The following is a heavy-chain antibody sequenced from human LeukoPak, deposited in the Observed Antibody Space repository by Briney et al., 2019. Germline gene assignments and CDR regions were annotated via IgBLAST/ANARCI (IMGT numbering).Heavy chain of an antibody. J-gene: IGHJ4*02. CDR1: GYTFTSYA. Sequence: ASVKVSCKASGYTFTSYAMHWVRQAPGQRLEWMGWINAGNGNTKYSQKFQGRVTITRDTSASTAYMELSSLRSEDTAVYYCARDLFSQATLYSYATGYWGQGTLVTVSS. CDR3: ARDLFSQATLYSYATGY. CDR2: INAGNGNT. V-gene: IGHV1-3*01. D-gene: IGHD5-18*01.